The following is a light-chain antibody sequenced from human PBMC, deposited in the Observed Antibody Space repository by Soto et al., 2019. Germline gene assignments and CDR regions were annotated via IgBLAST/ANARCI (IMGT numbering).Light chain of an antibody. CDR3: QQSYSIPYV. J-gene: IGKJ2*01. CDR2: AAS. CDR1: QSISTY. Sequence: DIQMTQSPSYLSASVGDRVTITCRASQSISTYVNWYQQKPGKAPQLLIHAASSLQGGVPSRFSGSASGTDFTLTISSLHPEDFATYYCQQSYSIPYVFGQATKLEIE. V-gene: IGKV1-39*01.